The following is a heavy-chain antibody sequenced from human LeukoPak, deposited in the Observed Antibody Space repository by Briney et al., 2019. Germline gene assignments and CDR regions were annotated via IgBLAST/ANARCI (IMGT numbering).Heavy chain of an antibody. CDR2: FDPEDGET. CDR1: GYTLTELS. D-gene: IGHD6-13*01. Sequence: GASVKVSCKVSGYTLTELSMHWVRQAPGKGLEWMGGFDPEDGETIYAQKFQGRVTMTEDTSADTAYMELSRLRSDDTAVYYCASAIAAAYFDYWGQGTLVTVSS. J-gene: IGHJ4*02. CDR3: ASAIAAAYFDY. V-gene: IGHV1-24*01.